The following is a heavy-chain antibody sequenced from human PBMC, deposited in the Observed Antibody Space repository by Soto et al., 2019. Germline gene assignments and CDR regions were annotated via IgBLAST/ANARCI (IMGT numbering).Heavy chain of an antibody. V-gene: IGHV4-61*01. CDR3: ASGGRDYDILTGSPSPQNAFDI. CDR1: GGSVSSASYY. CDR2: IYYSGST. D-gene: IGHD3-9*01. J-gene: IGHJ3*02. Sequence: SETLCLTCTVSGGSVSSASYYWSWIRQPPGKGLEWLGYIYYSGSTNYNPSLKSRVTISVDTSKYQFSLKLSSVTAADTALYYRASGGRDYDILTGSPSPQNAFDIWGQGTMVTVSS.